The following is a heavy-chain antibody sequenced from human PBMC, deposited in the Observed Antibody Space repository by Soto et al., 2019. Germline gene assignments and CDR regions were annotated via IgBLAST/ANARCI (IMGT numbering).Heavy chain of an antibody. CDR1: GGSISSGDYY. Sequence: PSETLSLTCTVSGGSISSGDYYWSWIRQPPGKGLEWIGYIYYSGSTYYNPSLKSRVTISVDTSKNQFSLKLSSVTAADTAVYYCAGVESTGYYYYGMDVWGQGTTVTVSS. CDR3: AGVESTGYYYYGMDV. CDR2: IYYSGST. J-gene: IGHJ6*02. V-gene: IGHV4-30-4*01.